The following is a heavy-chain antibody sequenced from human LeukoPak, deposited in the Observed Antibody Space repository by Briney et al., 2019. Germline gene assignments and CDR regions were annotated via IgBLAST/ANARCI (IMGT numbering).Heavy chain of an antibody. D-gene: IGHD5-12*01. Sequence: PSETLSLTCTVSGGSVSSTTYFWSWMRQPPGKGLEWIASINYSGSTYYNPSLKSRVTISVDTSDNQFSLKLSSVTAADTAVYYCASSGYSGYDLNYWGQGTLVTVSS. CDR3: ASSGYSGYDLNY. V-gene: IGHV4-39*01. CDR1: GGSVSSTTYF. J-gene: IGHJ4*02. CDR2: INYSGST.